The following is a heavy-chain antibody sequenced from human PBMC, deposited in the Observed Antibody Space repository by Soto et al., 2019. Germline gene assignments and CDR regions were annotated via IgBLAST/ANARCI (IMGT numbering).Heavy chain of an antibody. CDR1: GFTFSSYW. CDR3: ATGGYSYGWGY. CDR2: INPAGSAS. D-gene: IGHD5-18*01. J-gene: IGHJ4*02. V-gene: IGHV3-74*01. Sequence: EVQLVESGGGLVQPGGSLRLSCVGSGFTFSSYWMHWVRQAPGKGPVWVSRINPAGSASSYADFVKGRVIVSRDNATNTLYVEMNSLSAEDTAVYYCATGGYSYGWGYWGQGTLVTVSS.